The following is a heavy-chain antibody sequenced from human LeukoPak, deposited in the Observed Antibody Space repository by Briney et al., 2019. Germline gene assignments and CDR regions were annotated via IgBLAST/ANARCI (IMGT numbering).Heavy chain of an antibody. Sequence: SETLSLTCTVSGGSISSYYWSWIRQPPGKGLEWIGYIYYSGSTNYNPSLKSRVTISVDTSKNQFSLKLSSVTAADTAVYYCARRGLFEAAAIRNAFDIWGQGTMVTVSS. CDR1: GGSISSYY. V-gene: IGHV4-59*08. CDR2: IYYSGST. CDR3: ARRGLFEAAAIRNAFDI. J-gene: IGHJ3*02. D-gene: IGHD6-13*01.